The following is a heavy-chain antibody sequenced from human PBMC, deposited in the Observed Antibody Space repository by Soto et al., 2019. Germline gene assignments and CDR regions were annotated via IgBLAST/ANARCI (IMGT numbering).Heavy chain of an antibody. V-gene: IGHV4-59*01. CDR2: IYYSGST. CDR3: ARDRRSSGYKDYYYYYGMDV. D-gene: IGHD6-19*01. J-gene: IGHJ6*02. CDR1: GCSISSYY. Sequence: SETLSLTCTFSGCSISSYYWSWIRQPPGKGLEWIGYIYYSGSTNYNPSLKSRVTISVDTSKNQFSLKLSSVTAADTAVYYCARDRRSSGYKDYYYYYGMDVWGQGTTVTVSS.